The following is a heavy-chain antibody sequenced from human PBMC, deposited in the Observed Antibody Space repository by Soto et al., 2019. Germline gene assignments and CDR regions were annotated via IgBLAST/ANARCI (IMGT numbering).Heavy chain of an antibody. D-gene: IGHD3-22*01. CDR3: ATYGGYYWRAFDI. CDR1: GGSFSGYY. J-gene: IGHJ3*02. Sequence: PSETLSLTCAVYGGSFSGYYWTWIRQPPGAGLEWIGEINHSGSTNYNPSLKSRVTISVDTSKNQFSLKLTSVTAEDTAVYYCATYGGYYWRAFDIWGQGTMVTVSS. CDR2: INHSGST. V-gene: IGHV4-34*01.